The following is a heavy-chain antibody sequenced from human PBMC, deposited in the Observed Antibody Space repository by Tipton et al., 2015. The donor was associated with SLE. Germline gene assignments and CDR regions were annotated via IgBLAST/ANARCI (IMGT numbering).Heavy chain of an antibody. CDR1: GGSISRGPYY. CDR3: ARTLAAQIDY. CDR2: IYNSGGT. D-gene: IGHD6-6*01. J-gene: IGHJ4*02. V-gene: IGHV4-31*03. Sequence: TLSLTCIVSGGSISRGPYYWSWLRQHPGKGPEWIGYIYNSGGTYYNPHLKSRVTISIDTSKNEFSLKVNSVTAADTAVYYCARTLAAQIDYWGQGTLVTGSS.